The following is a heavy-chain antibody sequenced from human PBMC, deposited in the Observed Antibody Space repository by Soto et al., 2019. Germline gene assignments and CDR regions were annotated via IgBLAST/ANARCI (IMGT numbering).Heavy chain of an antibody. CDR3: AKDMGMVYAKMDYYGMDV. CDR1: GFTFSSYW. D-gene: IGHD2-8*01. CDR2: ISWDGGST. J-gene: IGHJ6*02. V-gene: IGHV3-43*01. Sequence: PVGSLRLSCAASGFTFSSYWMSWVRQAPGKGLEWVSLISWDGGSTYYADSVKGRFTISRDNSKNSLYLQMNSLRTEDTALYYCAKDMGMVYAKMDYYGMDVWGQGTTVTVSS.